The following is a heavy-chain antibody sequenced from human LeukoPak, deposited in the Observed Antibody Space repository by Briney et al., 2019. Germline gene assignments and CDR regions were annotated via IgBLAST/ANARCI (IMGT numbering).Heavy chain of an antibody. CDR2: ISGSGGST. V-gene: IGHV3-23*01. CDR3: ASIIVGATTTFDY. D-gene: IGHD1-26*01. J-gene: IGHJ4*02. CDR1: GFIFSSYA. Sequence: GGSLRLSCAASGFIFSSYAMSWVRQAPGKGLEWVSAISGSGGSTYYADSVKGRFTISRDNSKNTLYLQMNSLRAEDTAVYYCASIIVGATTTFDYWGQGTLVTVSS.